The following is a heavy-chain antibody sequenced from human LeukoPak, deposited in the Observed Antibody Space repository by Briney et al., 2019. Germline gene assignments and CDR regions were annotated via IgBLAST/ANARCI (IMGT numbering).Heavy chain of an antibody. CDR3: ARDRGLLWFGESNYYYYGMDV. CDR1: GYTFASYG. J-gene: IGHJ6*02. V-gene: IGHV1-18*01. D-gene: IGHD3-10*01. CDR2: ISAYNGNT. Sequence: ASVKVSCKASGYTFASYGISWVRQAPGQGLEWMGWISAYNGNTNYAQKLQGRVTMTTDTSTSTAYMELRSLRSDDTAVYYCARDRGLLWFGESNYYYYGMDVWGQGTTVTVSS.